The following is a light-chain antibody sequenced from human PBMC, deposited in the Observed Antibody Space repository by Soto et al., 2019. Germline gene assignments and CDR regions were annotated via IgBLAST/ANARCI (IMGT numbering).Light chain of an antibody. CDR3: SSHTFGSIVV. CDR2: DVT. J-gene: IGLJ2*01. CDR1: SSYIGAYNY. V-gene: IGLV2-14*03. Sequence: QSALTQPASVSGSPGQSITISCTTTSSYIGAYNYVSWYQQHTGKAPKLIIYDVTSRPSGVSNRFSGSKSGNTASLTISGLQAEDEADYFCSSHTFGSIVVFGGGTQLTGL.